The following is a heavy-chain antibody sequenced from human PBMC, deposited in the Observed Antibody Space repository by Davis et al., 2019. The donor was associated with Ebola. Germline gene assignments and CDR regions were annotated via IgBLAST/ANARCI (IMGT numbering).Heavy chain of an antibody. Sequence: HTGGSLRLSCAASGFTFSSYRMHWVRQVPGMGLVWVSRINTDGSDRNYADSVKGRFTISRDNAKNTLYLQMNSLRVEDTAVYYCAKLSTTVTTEDYYFDYWGQGTLVTVSS. J-gene: IGHJ4*02. CDR1: GFTFSSYR. D-gene: IGHD4-17*01. V-gene: IGHV3-74*01. CDR3: AKLSTTVTTEDYYFDY. CDR2: INTDGSDR.